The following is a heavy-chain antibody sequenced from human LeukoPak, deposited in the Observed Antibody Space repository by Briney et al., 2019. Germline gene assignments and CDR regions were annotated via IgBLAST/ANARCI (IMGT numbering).Heavy chain of an antibody. Sequence: KTSETLSLTCTVSGGSISNYYWSWVRQPAGKGLEWIGRIYASGSTNYHPSLQSRVTMSIDTSKNQFSLKLSSVTAADTAVYYCARAYSGYDSSGYYPFDYWGQGTLVTVSS. CDR1: GGSISNYY. V-gene: IGHV4-4*07. CDR3: ARAYSGYDSSGYYPFDY. J-gene: IGHJ4*02. CDR2: IYASGST. D-gene: IGHD3-22*01.